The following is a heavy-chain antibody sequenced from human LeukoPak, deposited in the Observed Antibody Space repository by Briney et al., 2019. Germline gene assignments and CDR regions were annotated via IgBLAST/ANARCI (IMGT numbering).Heavy chain of an antibody. D-gene: IGHD3-10*01. V-gene: IGHV4-4*07. J-gene: IGHJ5*02. CDR3: ARVYTDYYGSGSYYNVHNWFDP. Sequence: PSETLSLTCTVSGGSISSYYWSWIRQPAGKGLEWIGRIYTSGSTNYNPSLKSRVTMSVDTSKNQLSLRLSSVTAADTAVYYCARVYTDYYGSGSYYNVHNWFDPWGQGTLVTVSS. CDR2: IYTSGST. CDR1: GGSISSYY.